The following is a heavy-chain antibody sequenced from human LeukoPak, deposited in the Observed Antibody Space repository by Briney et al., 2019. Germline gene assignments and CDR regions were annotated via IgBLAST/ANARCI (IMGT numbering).Heavy chain of an antibody. J-gene: IGHJ4*02. V-gene: IGHV4-39*07. CDR1: GGSISSSSYY. D-gene: IGHD1-26*01. CDR3: ARGGDLVGAGWGEVHLDY. Sequence: PSETLSLTCTVSGGSISSSSYYWGWIRQPPGKGLEWIGSIYYSGSTNYNPSLKSRVTISVDTSKNQFSLKLSSVTAADTAVYYCARGGDLVGAGWGEVHLDYWGQGTLVTVSS. CDR2: IYYSGST.